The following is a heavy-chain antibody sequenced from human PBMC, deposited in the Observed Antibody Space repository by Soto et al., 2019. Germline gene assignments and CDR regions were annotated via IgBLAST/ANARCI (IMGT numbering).Heavy chain of an antibody. J-gene: IGHJ4*02. Sequence: QVQLVESGGGLVNPGGSLSVSCAASGFTFSDYYMTWIRQAPGKGLEWVSYIGSGGGTIYYADSVKGRFTISSDNAKNSLDLQMNSLRAEDTAVYYCARRRDFLDSWGQGTLVTVSS. CDR3: ARRRDFLDS. V-gene: IGHV3-11*01. CDR2: IGSGGGTI. CDR1: GFTFSDYY. D-gene: IGHD3-3*01.